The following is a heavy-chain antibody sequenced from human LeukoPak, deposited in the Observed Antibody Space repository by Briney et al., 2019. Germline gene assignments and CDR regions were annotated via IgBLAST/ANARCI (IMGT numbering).Heavy chain of an antibody. V-gene: IGHV3-73*01. J-gene: IGHJ3*02. CDR1: AFTFSGSA. CDR3: TRPSHSYGTDAFDI. CDR2: IRSKADSYAT. D-gene: IGHD1-14*01. Sequence: GGSLRLSCAAPAFTFSGSAMHWVRQASGKGLEWVGRIRSKADSYATAYAASVKGRFTISRDDSKNTAYLQMNSLKTEDTAVYYCTRPSHSYGTDAFDIWGQGTMVTVSS.